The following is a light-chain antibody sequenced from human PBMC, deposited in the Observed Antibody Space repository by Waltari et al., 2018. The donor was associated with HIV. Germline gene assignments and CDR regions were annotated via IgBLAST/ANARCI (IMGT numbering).Light chain of an antibody. V-gene: IGKV1-39*01. Sequence: DIQMTQSPSSLSVSVGDRVTITCRASQCINTYLHWYHHKPGRAPKLLISAASTLQTGVPSRFSGSASGTDFSLTISSLQPEDFATDYCQQSYSTLALTFGGGTRVDMK. CDR2: AAS. J-gene: IGKJ4*01. CDR1: QCINTY. CDR3: QQSYSTLALT.